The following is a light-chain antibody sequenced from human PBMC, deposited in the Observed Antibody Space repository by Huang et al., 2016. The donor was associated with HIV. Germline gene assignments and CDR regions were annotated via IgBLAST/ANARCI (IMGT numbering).Light chain of an antibody. J-gene: IGKJ2*01. Sequence: DIVMPQSPDSLTVSLGERATITCKSSQDLLFNATTKGFLSWYQQRPRQPPKLLIYCASTRASDVPDRFSGSVSGTDFTLTINSLQAEDMAVYFCQQYYTNYYTFGQGTKLEIQ. CDR2: CAS. V-gene: IGKV4-1*01. CDR3: QQYYTNYYT. CDR1: QDLLFNATTKGF.